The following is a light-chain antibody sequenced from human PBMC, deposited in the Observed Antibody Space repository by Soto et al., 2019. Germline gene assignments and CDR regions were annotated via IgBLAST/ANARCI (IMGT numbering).Light chain of an antibody. CDR3: QQYNSYSRT. CDR2: DAS. Sequence: IHMTQAPSSLSASLGDMVTIAFQASHDISNYLHWYQQKPGKAPKLLIYDASNLETGVPSRFSGSGSGTEFTLTISSLQPDDFATYYCQQYNSYSRTFGQGTKVDIK. J-gene: IGKJ1*01. V-gene: IGKV1-33*01. CDR1: HDISNY.